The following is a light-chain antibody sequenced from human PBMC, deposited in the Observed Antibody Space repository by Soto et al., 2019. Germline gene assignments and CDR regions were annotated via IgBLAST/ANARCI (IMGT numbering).Light chain of an antibody. J-gene: IGKJ1*01. CDR2: KES. Sequence: DIQMTQSPSTLSASVGGSVTSTCRASHLISSWLAWYQQKPGKAPKLLIYKESRLERGVPSRFSGSESGTEFTLTITSLQADDFATYYCPQYDKYWTVGQGTQVEIK. V-gene: IGKV1-5*03. CDR1: HLISSW. CDR3: PQYDKYWT.